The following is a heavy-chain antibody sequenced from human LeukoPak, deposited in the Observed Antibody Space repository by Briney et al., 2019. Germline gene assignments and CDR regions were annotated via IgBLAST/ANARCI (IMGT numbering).Heavy chain of an antibody. Sequence: GGSLRLSCAASGLTFNSYAMSWVRQAPGKGREWVSAVSGSGGSTYYADSVKGRFTISRDNSKNTLYLQMNIMRAEDTAIYYSAKASSYYGAGSYPHKAFDYWGQGTLVTVSS. CDR3: AKASSYYGAGSYPHKAFDY. J-gene: IGHJ4*02. CDR1: GLTFNSYA. D-gene: IGHD3-10*01. CDR2: VSGSGGST. V-gene: IGHV3-23*01.